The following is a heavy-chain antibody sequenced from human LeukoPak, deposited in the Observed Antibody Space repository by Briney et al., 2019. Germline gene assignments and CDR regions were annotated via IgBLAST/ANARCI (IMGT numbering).Heavy chain of an antibody. CDR1: GYTFTSYG. CDR2: ISAYNGNT. Sequence: VASVKVSCKASGYTFTSYGISWVRQAPGQGLEWMGWISAYNGNTNYAQKLQGRVTMTTDTSTSTVYMELRSLRSDDTAVYYCARAKGGYSGSHYDYWGQGTLVTVSS. D-gene: IGHD1-26*01. J-gene: IGHJ4*02. V-gene: IGHV1-18*01. CDR3: ARAKGGYSGSHYDY.